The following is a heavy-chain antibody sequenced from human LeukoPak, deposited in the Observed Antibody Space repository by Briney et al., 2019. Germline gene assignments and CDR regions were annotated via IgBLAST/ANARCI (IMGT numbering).Heavy chain of an antibody. CDR1: GFAFSGYS. Sequence: GGSLRLSCVASGFAFSGYSMNWVRQAPGQGLEWVSSISTTSKYIYYADSVKGRFTISRDNAKKSLYLEMSSLRAEDTALYYCAREWEGCSTTDCPFDFWGQGTLVTVSS. CDR3: AREWEGCSTTDCPFDF. D-gene: IGHD2-2*01. V-gene: IGHV3-21*04. CDR2: ISTTSKYI. J-gene: IGHJ4*02.